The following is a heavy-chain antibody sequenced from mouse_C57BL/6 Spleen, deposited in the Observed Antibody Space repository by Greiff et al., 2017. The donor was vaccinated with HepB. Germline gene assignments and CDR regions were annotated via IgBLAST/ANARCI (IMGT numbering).Heavy chain of an antibody. D-gene: IGHD2-4*01. CDR2: IRNKANGYTT. Sequence: EVKLMESGGGLVQPGGSLSLSCAASGFTFTDYYMSWVRQPPGKALEWLGFIRNKANGYTTEYSASVKGRFTISRDNSQSILYLQMNALRAEDSATYYCARSHYDYDPFDYWGQGTTLTVSS. CDR3: ARSHYDYDPFDY. V-gene: IGHV7-3*01. CDR1: GFTFTDYY. J-gene: IGHJ2*01.